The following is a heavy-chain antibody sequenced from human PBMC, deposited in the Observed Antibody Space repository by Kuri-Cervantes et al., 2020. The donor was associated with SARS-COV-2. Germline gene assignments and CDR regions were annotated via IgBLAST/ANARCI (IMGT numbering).Heavy chain of an antibody. CDR2: IWYDGSNK. D-gene: IGHD4-17*01. CDR3: ATAYYDYADYVPYH. Sequence: GGSLRLSCAASGFTFSSYGMHWVRQAPGKGREWVAVIWYDGSNKYYADSVKGRFTISRDKSKNTLFLQMNSLRAEDTAVYYCATAYYDYADYVPYHWGQGTLVTVSS. CDR1: GFTFSSYG. V-gene: IGHV3-33*01. J-gene: IGHJ5*02.